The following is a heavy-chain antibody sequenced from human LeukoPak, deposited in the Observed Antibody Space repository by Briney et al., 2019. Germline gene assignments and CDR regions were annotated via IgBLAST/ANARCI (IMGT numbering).Heavy chain of an antibody. D-gene: IGHD2/OR15-2a*01. CDR2: IYPRDSET. CDR3: ARRFLWFDP. CDR1: GCDFATFW. J-gene: IGHJ5*02. V-gene: IGHV5-51*01. Sequence: GESLKISCQASGCDFATFWIGWVRQMPGKGLEWMGIIYPRDSETRYSPSFQGQVTISVDKSISTAYLQWSSLKASDTAIYYCARRFLWFDPWGQGTLVTVSS.